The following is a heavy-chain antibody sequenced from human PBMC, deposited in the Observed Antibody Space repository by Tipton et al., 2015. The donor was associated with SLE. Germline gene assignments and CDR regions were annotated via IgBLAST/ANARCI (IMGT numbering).Heavy chain of an antibody. J-gene: IGHJ6*02. CDR3: ARGPYCSGDTCYSDFYYGMDI. V-gene: IGHV4-39*07. Sequence: LRLSCTVSGGSISSRTYYWGWIRQPPGKGLEWIGSMYYSGNTYYNPSLKSRVTILVDTSKNQFSLKLSSVTAADTAVYYCARGPYCSGDTCYSDFYYGMDIWGQGTTVSVSS. CDR1: GGSISSRTYY. D-gene: IGHD2-15*01. CDR2: MYYSGNT.